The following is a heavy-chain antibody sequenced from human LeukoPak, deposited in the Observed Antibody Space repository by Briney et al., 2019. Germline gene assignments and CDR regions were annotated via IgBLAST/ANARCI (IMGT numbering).Heavy chain of an antibody. CDR1: GYTFTNYW. CDR2: IYPGDSDT. D-gene: IGHD5-12*01. J-gene: IGHJ5*02. Sequence: GESLKISCKASGYTFTNYWIGWVRQMPGKGLEWMGTIYPGDSDTRYSPSFQGHVTISADRSISTAYLQWSRLRASDSAMYYCARRAYSHEWFDPWGQGTLVTVSS. CDR3: ARRAYSHEWFDP. V-gene: IGHV5-51*01.